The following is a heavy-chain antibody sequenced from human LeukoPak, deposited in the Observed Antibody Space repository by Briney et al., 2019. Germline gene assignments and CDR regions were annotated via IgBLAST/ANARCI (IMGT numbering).Heavy chain of an antibody. Sequence: GGSLRLSCAASGFTFSSYWMHWVRQAPGKGPVWVSRVDVHGQGTAYADSVKGRFTISRDNAKNTLYLQMNSLRVEDTAVYYCARSASGYDAWGQGTLVTVSS. V-gene: IGHV3-74*01. D-gene: IGHD5-12*01. CDR2: VDVHGQGT. CDR3: ARSASGYDA. CDR1: GFTFSSYW. J-gene: IGHJ5*02.